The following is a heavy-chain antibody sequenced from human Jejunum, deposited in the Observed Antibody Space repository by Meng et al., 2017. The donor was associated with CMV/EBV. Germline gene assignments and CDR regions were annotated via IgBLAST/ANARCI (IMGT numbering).Heavy chain of an antibody. J-gene: IGHJ4*02. Sequence: SISRSSYYWGWMRQPPGKGLEWIGSINYSGTTYYTPSLRSRVTISLDTSKKQFSLRLNSVTAADTAVYYCARGCYTTSCYRGSLDYWGQGKLVTVSS. CDR1: SISRSSYY. CDR2: INYSGTT. CDR3: ARGCYTTSCYRGSLDY. D-gene: IGHD2-2*02. V-gene: IGHV4-39*07.